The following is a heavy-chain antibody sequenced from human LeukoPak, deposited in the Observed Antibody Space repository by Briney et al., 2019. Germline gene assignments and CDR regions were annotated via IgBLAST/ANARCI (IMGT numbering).Heavy chain of an antibody. Sequence: GRSLRLSCATAGFTFDDYAMHWVRQVPGKGLEWISGIGWNRGSIGYADSVKGRFTISRDNGKNSLYLQMNSLRPEDTALYHCAKGSGSHYRYSFDYWGQGTLVTVSS. CDR2: IGWNRGSI. V-gene: IGHV3-9*01. CDR3: AKGSGSHYRYSFDY. CDR1: GFTFDDYA. J-gene: IGHJ4*02. D-gene: IGHD1-26*01.